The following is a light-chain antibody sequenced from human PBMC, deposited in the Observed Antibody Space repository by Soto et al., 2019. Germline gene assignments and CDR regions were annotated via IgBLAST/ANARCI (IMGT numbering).Light chain of an antibody. Sequence: QSVLTQPPSASGTPGQRVTISCSGSSSNIGTYSVSWYQQFPGTAPRLLIYSDNQRPSGVPDRFSASKSGASASLAISGLQAEDEADYFCTSPTPGSLYVFGTGTQLTVL. CDR2: SDN. CDR1: SSNIGTYS. V-gene: IGLV1-44*01. J-gene: IGLJ1*01. CDR3: TSPTPGSLYV.